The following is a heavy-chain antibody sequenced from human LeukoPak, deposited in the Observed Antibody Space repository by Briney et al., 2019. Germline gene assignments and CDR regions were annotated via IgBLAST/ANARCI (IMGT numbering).Heavy chain of an antibody. Sequence: ASVKVSCKASGYTFTGYYMHWVRQAPGQGLEWMGWINPNTGGAEYAQKFQGRVTMTRDTSISTAYMALSRLRSDDTAVYYCARGPPEYCSGGSCYSGRNWFDPWGQGTLVTVSS. CDR2: INPNTGGA. V-gene: IGHV1-2*02. D-gene: IGHD2-15*01. CDR3: ARGPPEYCSGGSCYSGRNWFDP. J-gene: IGHJ5*02. CDR1: GYTFTGYY.